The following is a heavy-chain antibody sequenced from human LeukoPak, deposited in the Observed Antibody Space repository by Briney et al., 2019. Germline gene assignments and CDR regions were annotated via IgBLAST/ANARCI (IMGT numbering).Heavy chain of an antibody. CDR3: ASIAAAAPDY. J-gene: IGHJ4*02. CDR1: GGSISSSNW. V-gene: IGHV4-4*02. CDR2: INHSGST. Sequence: SETLSLTCAVSGGSISSSNWWSWVRQPPGKGLEWIGEINHSGSTNYNPSLKSRVTISVDTSKNQFSLKLSSVTAADTAVYYCASIAAAAPDYWGQGTLVTVSS. D-gene: IGHD6-13*01.